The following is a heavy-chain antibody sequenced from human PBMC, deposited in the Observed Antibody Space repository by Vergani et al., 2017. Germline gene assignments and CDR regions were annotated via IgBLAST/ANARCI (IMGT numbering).Heavy chain of an antibody. V-gene: IGHV4-38-2*01. CDR3: ARSQGDYGYFDL. CDR2: IHNRGKT. J-gene: IGHJ2*01. D-gene: IGHD4-17*01. CDR1: GYSIGSGFY. Sequence: QVRLEESGPGLVKPSETLSLTCSVSGYSIGSGFYWAWIRQSPGEGLQWLTSIHNRGKTYHNPSLKSRVSVSLDTSKNLFSLNLTSGTATDTAVYYCARSQGDYGYFDLWGPGSLVTVSS.